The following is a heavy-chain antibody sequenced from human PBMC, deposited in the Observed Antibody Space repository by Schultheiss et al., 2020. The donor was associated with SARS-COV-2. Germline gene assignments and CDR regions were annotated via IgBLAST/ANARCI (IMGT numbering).Heavy chain of an antibody. CDR1: GFTFSSYA. Sequence: GGSLRLSCAASGFTFSSYAMSWVRQAPGKGLEWVSAISGSGGSTYYADSVKGRFTISRDNSKNTLYLQMNSLRAEDTAVYYCARSVRDYGDYGPVYYFDYWGQGTLVTVSS. D-gene: IGHD4-17*01. CDR3: ARSVRDYGDYGPVYYFDY. V-gene: IGHV3-23*01. CDR2: ISGSGGST. J-gene: IGHJ4*02.